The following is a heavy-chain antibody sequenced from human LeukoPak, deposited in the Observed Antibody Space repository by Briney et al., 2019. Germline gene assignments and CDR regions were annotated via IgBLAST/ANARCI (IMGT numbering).Heavy chain of an antibody. J-gene: IGHJ4*02. CDR1: RGSISSSNYY. D-gene: IGHD3-9*01. CDR2: IYYSGTT. V-gene: IGHV4-39*01. Sequence: PSETLSLICSVSRGSISSSNYYWGWIRQPPGKGLEWIGNIYYSGTTYYNPSLPSLKSRVTILVDTSKNQFSLKLSSVTAADTAVYYCARHGWEQGSPQLRYFDWLLDLYYFDYWGQGTLVTVSS. CDR3: ARHGWEQGSPQLRYFDWLLDLYYFDY.